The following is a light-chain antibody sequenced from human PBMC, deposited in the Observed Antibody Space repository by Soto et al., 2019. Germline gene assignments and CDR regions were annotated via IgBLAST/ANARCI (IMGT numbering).Light chain of an antibody. CDR1: SSDVGGYNY. J-gene: IGLJ2*01. Sequence: QSALTQPASVSGSPGQSITISCTGTSSDVGGYNYVSWYQQNPGKAPKLMIYDVSNRPSGVSNRFSGSKSGNTAYLTISGLQAEDEADYYCSSYTSSSTLVVFGGGTKLTVL. V-gene: IGLV2-14*01. CDR3: SSYTSSSTLVV. CDR2: DVS.